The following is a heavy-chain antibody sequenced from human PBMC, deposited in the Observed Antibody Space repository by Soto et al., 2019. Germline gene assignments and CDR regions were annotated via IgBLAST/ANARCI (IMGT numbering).Heavy chain of an antibody. CDR1: GFTFSDYY. Sequence: GGSLRLSCAASGFTFSDYYMSWIRQAPGKGLEWVSYISSSGSTIYYADSVKGRFTISRDNAKNSLYLQMNSLRAEDTAVYYCASTPRHGNLAAVGRVWGKGTTVTVSS. CDR3: ASTPRHGNLAAVGRV. J-gene: IGHJ6*04. CDR2: ISSSGSTI. D-gene: IGHD6-13*01. V-gene: IGHV3-11*01.